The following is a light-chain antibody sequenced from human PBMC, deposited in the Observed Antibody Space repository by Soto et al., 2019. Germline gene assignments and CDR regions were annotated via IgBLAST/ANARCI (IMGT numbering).Light chain of an antibody. V-gene: IGLV2-18*02. CDR2: EVS. Sequence: QSALTQPPSVSGSPGQSVTISCTGNSSDVGSYNRVSWYQQPPGTAPKLMIYEVSNRPSGVPDRFSGSKSGNTASLTISGLQPEDEADYYCNSYTSSNTYVFGTGTKVTVL. J-gene: IGLJ1*01. CDR3: NSYTSSNTYV. CDR1: SSDVGSYNR.